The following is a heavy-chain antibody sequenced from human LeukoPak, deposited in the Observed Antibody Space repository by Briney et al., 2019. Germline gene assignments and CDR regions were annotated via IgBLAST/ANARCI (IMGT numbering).Heavy chain of an antibody. CDR2: FDPEDGET. CDR3: ATGGSHDYGDYFAFDI. Sequence: ASVKVSCKVSGYTLTELSMHWVRQAPGKGLEWMGGFDPEDGETIYAQKFQGRVTMIEDTSTDTACMELSSLRSEDTTVYYCATGGSHDYGDYFAFDIWGQGTMVTVSS. D-gene: IGHD4-17*01. J-gene: IGHJ3*02. CDR1: GYTLTELS. V-gene: IGHV1-24*01.